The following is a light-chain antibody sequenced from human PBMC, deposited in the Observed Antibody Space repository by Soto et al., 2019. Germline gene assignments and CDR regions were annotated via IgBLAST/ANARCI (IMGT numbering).Light chain of an antibody. Sequence: DIVMTQSPDSLAVSLGERATINCKSSQSVLYSSNNKNYLAWYQQKPGQPPKLPIYWASTRESGVPDRFSGSGSRTELAPSSDSVQAEDVAIYYCLPLDLCPPTFGGGTKLEIK. J-gene: IGKJ4*01. CDR1: QSVLYSSNNKNY. CDR3: LPLDLCPPT. V-gene: IGKV4-1*01. CDR2: WAS.